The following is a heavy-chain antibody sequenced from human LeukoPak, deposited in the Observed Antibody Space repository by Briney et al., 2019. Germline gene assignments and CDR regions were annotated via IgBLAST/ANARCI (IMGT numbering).Heavy chain of an antibody. CDR1: GFTFSSYG. J-gene: IGHJ4*02. D-gene: IGHD2-2*01. CDR2: ISYDGSNK. Sequence: GGSLRLSCAASGFTFSSYGMHWVRQAPGKGLEWVAVISYDGSNKYNAASVKGRFTISRDNSKNTLYLQMNSLRAEDTAVYYCAKGSGIVVVPAASNYFDYWGQGTPATVSS. V-gene: IGHV3-30*18. CDR3: AKGSGIVVVPAASNYFDY.